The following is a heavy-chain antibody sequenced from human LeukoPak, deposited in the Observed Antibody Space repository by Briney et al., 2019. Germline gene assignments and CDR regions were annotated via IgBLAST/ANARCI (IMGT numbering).Heavy chain of an antibody. CDR1: RHTFSPYD. CDR2: TNPKSGNT. CDR3: ARVKYGSGRKGYYYYFMDV. Sequence: ASVKVSCNPFRHTFSPYDINWVRQAARQDLKCMGGTNPKSGNTYYAEDFQGRVTMSRNTSTNTAYMELSSLRSEDTAVYFCARVKYGSGRKGYYYYFMDVWGKGNTVTVSS. D-gene: IGHD3-10*01. V-gene: IGHV1-8*01. J-gene: IGHJ6*03.